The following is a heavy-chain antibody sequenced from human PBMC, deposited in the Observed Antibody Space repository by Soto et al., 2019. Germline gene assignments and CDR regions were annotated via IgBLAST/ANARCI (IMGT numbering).Heavy chain of an antibody. CDR2: ISSSSCNN. CDR3: LSGHSPSST. J-gene: IGHJ5*02. Sequence: GGSLRLSCVASGFTFSSYSVNWVRQAPGKGLEWVAAISSSSCNNYYADSVKGRFTISRDNSKNTLYLQMNSLRAEATAVYYCLSGHSPSSTWGQGSPVPVSS. CDR1: GFTFSSYS. V-gene: IGHV3-21*01. D-gene: IGHD5-12*01.